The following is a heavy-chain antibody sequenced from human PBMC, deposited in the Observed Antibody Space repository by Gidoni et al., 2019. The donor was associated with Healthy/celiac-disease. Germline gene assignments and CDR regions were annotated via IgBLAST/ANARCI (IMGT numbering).Heavy chain of an antibody. Sequence: QVQLQESGPGLVKPSQTLSLTCTVSGGSISSGGYYWSWIRQHPGQGLEWIVYIYYSGRTYYNPSLKSQVTISVDTSKNQFSLKLSSVTAADTAVYYCARGAIRFSNWFDPWGQGTLVTVSS. J-gene: IGHJ5*02. CDR2: IYYSGRT. CDR1: GGSISSGGYY. D-gene: IGHD3-3*01. V-gene: IGHV4-31*01. CDR3: ARGAIRFSNWFDP.